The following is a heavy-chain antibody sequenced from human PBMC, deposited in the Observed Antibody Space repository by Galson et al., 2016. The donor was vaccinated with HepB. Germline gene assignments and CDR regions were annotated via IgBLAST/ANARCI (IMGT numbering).Heavy chain of an antibody. J-gene: IGHJ4*02. CDR2: ISGSGGST. Sequence: SLRLSCAASGFTFSSYAMSWVRQAPGKGLEWVSAISGSGGSTYYADSVKGRFTISRDNSKNTLSLQMKSLRAEDTAGYFCAKDGGSKYTYCSGSGCYSGYFDYWGQGTPVTVSS. CDR1: GFTFSSYA. D-gene: IGHD2-15*01. CDR3: AKDGGSKYTYCSGSGCYSGYFDY. V-gene: IGHV3-23*01.